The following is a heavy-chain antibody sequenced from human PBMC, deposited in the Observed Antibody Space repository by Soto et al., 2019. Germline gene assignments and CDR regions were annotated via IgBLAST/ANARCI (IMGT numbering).Heavy chain of an antibody. CDR3: AKDRYAVAGTGGYYYYGMDV. D-gene: IGHD6-19*01. CDR1: GFTFSSYG. J-gene: IGHJ6*02. V-gene: IGHV3-30*18. Sequence: QVQLVESGGGVVQPGRSLRLSCAASGFTFSSYGMHWVRQAPGKGLEWVAVISYDGSNKYYADSVKGRFTISRDNSKNTLYLQMNSLRAEDTAVYYCAKDRYAVAGTGGYYYYGMDVWGQGTTVTVSS. CDR2: ISYDGSNK.